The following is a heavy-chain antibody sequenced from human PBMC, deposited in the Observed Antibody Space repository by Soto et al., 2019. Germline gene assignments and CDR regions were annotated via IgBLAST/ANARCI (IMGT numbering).Heavy chain of an antibody. D-gene: IGHD2-8*02. CDR3: ARDKITGLFDY. V-gene: IGHV4-34*01. CDR1: GGSFSGYS. J-gene: IGHJ4*02. CDR2: INHSGST. Sequence: QVQLQQWGAGLLKPSETLSLTCAVYGGSFSGYSWTWIRQPPGTGLEWIGEINHSGSTNYNPSLNSRFTISVDTSKHQFSLKLTSVTAADTSVYDCARDKITGLFDYWGQGTLVTVSS.